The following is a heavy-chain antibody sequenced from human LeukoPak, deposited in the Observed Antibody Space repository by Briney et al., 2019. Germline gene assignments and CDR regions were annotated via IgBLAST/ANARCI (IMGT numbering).Heavy chain of an antibody. Sequence: GGSLRLSCAASGITGYSMHWVRQAPGKGLEWVCSISSSSNYIYCADSVKGRFTISRDNAKNSLFLQVSSLRADDTALFYCAKPAYYSDSGSFPTQYYFDYWGQGTLVTVSS. D-gene: IGHD3-10*01. J-gene: IGHJ4*02. CDR1: GITGYS. V-gene: IGHV3-21*04. CDR3: AKPAYYSDSGSFPTQYYFDY. CDR2: ISSSSNYI.